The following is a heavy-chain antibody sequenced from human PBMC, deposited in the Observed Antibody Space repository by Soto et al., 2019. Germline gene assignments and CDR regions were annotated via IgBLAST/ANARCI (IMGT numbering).Heavy chain of an antibody. CDR1: GGSISSGGYY. J-gene: IGHJ6*02. V-gene: IGHV4-31*03. CDR3: ARVPRTYYYDSSGYDLYYYYGMDV. Sequence: SETLSLTCTVSGGSISSGGYYWSWIRQHPGKGLEWIGYIYYSGSTYYNPSLKSRVTISVDTSKNQFSLKLSSVTAADTAVYYCARVPRTYYYDSSGYDLYYYYGMDVWGQGTTVTVSS. CDR2: IYYSGST. D-gene: IGHD3-22*01.